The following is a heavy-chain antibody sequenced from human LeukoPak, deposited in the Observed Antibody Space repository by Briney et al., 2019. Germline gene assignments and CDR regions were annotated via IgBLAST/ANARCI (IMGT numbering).Heavy chain of an antibody. CDR1: GYTFTGYY. V-gene: IGHV1-2*02. CDR2: FNPNSGGT. Sequence: ASVKVSCKASGYTFTGYYMHWVRQAPGQGLEWMGWFNPNSGGTNYAQKFQGRVTMTRDTSISTAYMELSRLRSDDRAVYYCARVVAGYYYYYYGMDVWGQGTTVTVSS. J-gene: IGHJ6*02. CDR3: ARVVAGYYYYYYGMDV. D-gene: IGHD2-2*01.